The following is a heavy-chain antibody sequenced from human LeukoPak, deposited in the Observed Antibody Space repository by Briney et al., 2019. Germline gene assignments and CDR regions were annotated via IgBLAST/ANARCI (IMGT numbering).Heavy chain of an antibody. CDR1: GGSISSGGYY. D-gene: IGHD5-18*01. V-gene: IGHV4-30-2*01. CDR3: ARTFGYGYYFDY. J-gene: IGHJ4*02. Sequence: SETLSLTCTVSGGSISSGGYYWSWIRQPPGKGLEWIGYIYHSGSTYYNPSLKSRVTMSVDTSKNQFSLKLSSVTAADTAVYYCARTFGYGYYFDYWGQGTLVTVSS. CDR2: IYHSGST.